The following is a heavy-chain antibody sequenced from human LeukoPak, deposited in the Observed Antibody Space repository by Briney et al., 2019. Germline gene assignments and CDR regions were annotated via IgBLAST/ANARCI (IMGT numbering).Heavy chain of an antibody. J-gene: IGHJ4*02. CDR2: ISSSGSTI. V-gene: IGHV3-11*01. Sequence: GGSLRLSCAASGFTFSDYYMSWIRRAPGKGLEWVSYISSSGSTIYYADSVKGRFTISRDNAKNSLYLQMNSLRAEDTAVYYCAREYYDSSGYYADPIPLFDYWGQGTLVTVSS. CDR3: AREYYDSSGYYADPIPLFDY. CDR1: GFTFSDYY. D-gene: IGHD3-22*01.